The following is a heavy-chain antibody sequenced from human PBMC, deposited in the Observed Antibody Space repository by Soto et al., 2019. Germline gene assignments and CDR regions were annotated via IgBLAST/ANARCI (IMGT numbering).Heavy chain of an antibody. Sequence: QVQLVQSGAEMKQPGASVKLSCQASGYIFIHCFMNWVRQAPGQGLEWMGGINPSSGTTTYAQKFQGRVTVTRDTSTSTVYMELSSLGSGDTAMYYCARSLGETTSLFDYWGQGSLVTVSA. CDR3: ARSLGETTSLFDY. V-gene: IGHV1-46*01. CDR2: INPSSGTT. D-gene: IGHD1-26*01. J-gene: IGHJ4*02. CDR1: GYIFIHCF.